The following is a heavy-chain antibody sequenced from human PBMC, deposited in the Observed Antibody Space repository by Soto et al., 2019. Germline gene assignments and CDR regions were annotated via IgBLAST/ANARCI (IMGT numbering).Heavy chain of an antibody. J-gene: IGHJ4*02. D-gene: IGHD6-19*01. CDR3: AIGWLVPHLGNDY. V-gene: IGHV3-53*01. CDR2: IYSGGST. CDR1: GFTVSSNY. Sequence: HPGGSLRLSCAASGFTVSSNYMSWVRQAPGKGLEWVSVIYSGGSTYYADSVKGRFTISRDNSKNTLYLQMNSLRAEDTAVYYCAIGWLVPHLGNDYWGQGTLVTAPQ.